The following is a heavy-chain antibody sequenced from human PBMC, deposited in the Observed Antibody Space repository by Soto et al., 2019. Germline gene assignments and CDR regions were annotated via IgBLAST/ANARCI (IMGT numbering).Heavy chain of an antibody. CDR2: MYYGGST. V-gene: IGHV4-61*01. Sequence: PSETLSLTCTVSGGSVSSGNYYCSWIRQPPGKGLEWIGYMYYGGSTNYNPSLKSRATISVDTSKNQFSLKLSSVTAADTAVYYCARTGSRGFDYWGQGTLVTVSS. J-gene: IGHJ4*02. D-gene: IGHD2-15*01. CDR3: ARTGSRGFDY. CDR1: GGSVSSGNYY.